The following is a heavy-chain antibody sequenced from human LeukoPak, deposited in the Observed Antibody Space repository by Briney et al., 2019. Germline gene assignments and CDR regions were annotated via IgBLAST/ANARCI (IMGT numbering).Heavy chain of an antibody. CDR1: GGSFSGYY. J-gene: IGHJ4*02. CDR2: INHSGST. Sequence: SETLSLTCAVYGGSFSGYYWSWIRQPPGKGLEWIGEINHSGSTNYNPSLKSRVTISVDTSKNQFSLKLSSVTAADTAVYYCARGEPRIHYYGSGSYKIKPYHFDYWGQGTLVTVSS. V-gene: IGHV4-34*01. D-gene: IGHD3-10*01. CDR3: ARGEPRIHYYGSGSYKIKPYHFDY.